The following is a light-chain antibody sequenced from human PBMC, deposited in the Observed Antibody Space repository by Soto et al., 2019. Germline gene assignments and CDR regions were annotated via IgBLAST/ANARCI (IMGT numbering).Light chain of an antibody. CDR1: SGHSTYI. Sequence: QSVLTQSSSASASLGSSVRLTCTLSSGHSTYIIAWHQQQPGKAPRFLMKVEGSGSYDKGSGVPDRFSGSSSGADRYLTISNLKFEDEADYFCETWDNNTWVFGGGTKLTVL. CDR3: ETWDNNTWV. V-gene: IGLV4-60*02. CDR2: VEGSGSY. J-gene: IGLJ3*02.